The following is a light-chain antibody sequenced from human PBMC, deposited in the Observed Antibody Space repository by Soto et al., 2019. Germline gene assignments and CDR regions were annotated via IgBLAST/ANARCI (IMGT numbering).Light chain of an antibody. J-gene: IGKJ1*01. Sequence: EIVLTQSPDTLSLTPGERATLSCRASQSISSTQLVWYQQKPGQAPTPLIFGASSRATGIPDRFSGSGSGTDFTLTISGLQPEDFAVYYCQQYGTSPGTFGQGTKVDIK. CDR1: QSISSTQ. CDR2: GAS. CDR3: QQYGTSPGT. V-gene: IGKV3-20*01.